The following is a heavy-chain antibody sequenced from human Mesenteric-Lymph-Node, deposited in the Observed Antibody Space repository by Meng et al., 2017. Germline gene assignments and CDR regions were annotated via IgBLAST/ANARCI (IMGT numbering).Heavy chain of an antibody. J-gene: IGHJ6*02. V-gene: IGHV3-43D*03. CDR1: GFTFDDYA. Sequence: GESLKISCAASGFTFDDYAMHWVRQAPGKGLEWVSLISWDGGSTYYADSVKGRFTISRDNSKNSLYLQMNSLRAEDTALYYCAKDEGRGYSMDVWGQGTMVTVSS. CDR2: ISWDGGST. D-gene: IGHD1-26*01. CDR3: AKDEGRGYSMDV.